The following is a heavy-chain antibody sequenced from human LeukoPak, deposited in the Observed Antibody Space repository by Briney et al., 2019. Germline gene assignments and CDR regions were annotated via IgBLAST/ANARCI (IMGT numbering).Heavy chain of an antibody. CDR2: IYYSGST. Sequence: SETLSLTCTVSGGSISSYYWSWIRQPPGKGLEWIGYIYYSGSTNYNPSLKGRVTISVDTSKNQFSLKLNSVTAADTAVYYCAKNGQSGFSFDPWGQGTLVTVSS. CDR1: GGSISSYY. J-gene: IGHJ5*02. D-gene: IGHD3-3*01. CDR3: AKNGQSGFSFDP. V-gene: IGHV4-59*12.